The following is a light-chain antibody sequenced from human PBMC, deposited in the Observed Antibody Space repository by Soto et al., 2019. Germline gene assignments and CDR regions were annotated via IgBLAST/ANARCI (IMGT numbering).Light chain of an antibody. V-gene: IGLV4-69*01. Sequence: QAVVTQSPSASASLGASVRLTCTLSSGHSSYAIAWHQQQPEKGPRYLMKINSDGSHNKGDGIPDRFSGSSSGAERYLTISSLQSEDEADYYCQTWGTGIWVFGGGTKVTVL. J-gene: IGLJ3*02. CDR2: INSDGSH. CDR3: QTWGTGIWV. CDR1: SGHSSYA.